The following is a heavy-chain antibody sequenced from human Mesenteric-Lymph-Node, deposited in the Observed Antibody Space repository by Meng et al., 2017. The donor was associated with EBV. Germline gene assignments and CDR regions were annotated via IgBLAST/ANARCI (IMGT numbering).Heavy chain of an antibody. Sequence: QGQLQESGPGRVKASGTLSLTCAVSGGSISSSYWWIWVRQPPGKGLEWIGEIYHSGSTNYNPSLKSRVTISLDKSKNQFSLKLSSVTAADTAVYYCARAPLYGDNDWFDPWGQGTLVTVSS. CDR1: GGSISSSYW. CDR2: IYHSGST. J-gene: IGHJ5*02. D-gene: IGHD4-17*01. V-gene: IGHV4-4*02. CDR3: ARAPLYGDNDWFDP.